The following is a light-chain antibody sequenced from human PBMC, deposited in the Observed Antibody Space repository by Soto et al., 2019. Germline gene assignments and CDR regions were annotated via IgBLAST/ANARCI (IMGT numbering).Light chain of an antibody. CDR1: QIISSY. CDR3: QQSYSNPHT. CDR2: AAS. J-gene: IGKJ4*01. V-gene: IGKV1-39*01. Sequence: DIQMTQAPSSLSASLGDRVTITCRASQIISSYLNWYQQKPGKAPTLLIYAASSLRTGGPSRCSGSGSGTDFTLTISSLQPEDFAAYYCQQSYSNPHTFGRGTKVDIK.